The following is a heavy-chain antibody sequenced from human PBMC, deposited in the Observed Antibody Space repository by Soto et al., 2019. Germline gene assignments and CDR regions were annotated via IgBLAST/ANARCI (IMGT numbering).Heavy chain of an antibody. CDR2: ISGGGTGT. CDR1: GFTFNNYA. V-gene: IGHV3-23*01. D-gene: IGHD7-27*01. Sequence: PWGSLRLSCAASGFTFNNYAMHFVRHAPLKWREWVSSISGGGTGTYSADSVKGRFTISSDKSQKTVYLQMNSLRPEDTAMYYCAKGHFYDDSGNWVANQAFDQWGQGNLVTVSS. CDR3: AKGHFYDDSGNWVANQAFDQ. J-gene: IGHJ4*02.